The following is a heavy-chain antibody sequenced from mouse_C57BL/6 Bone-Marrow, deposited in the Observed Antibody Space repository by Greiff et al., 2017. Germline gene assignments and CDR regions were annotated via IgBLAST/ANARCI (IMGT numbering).Heavy chain of an antibody. D-gene: IGHD1-1*01. CDR2: IYPGSGST. Sequence: QVQLQQPGAELVKPGASVKMSCKASGYTFTSYWITWVKQRPGQGLEWIGDIYPGSGSTNYNEKFKSKATLTVDTSSSTAYMQLSSLTSEDSAVYYCAREFITTVVAHFDYWGQGTTLTVSS. CDR1: GYTFTSYW. V-gene: IGHV1-55*01. CDR3: AREFITTVVAHFDY. J-gene: IGHJ2*01.